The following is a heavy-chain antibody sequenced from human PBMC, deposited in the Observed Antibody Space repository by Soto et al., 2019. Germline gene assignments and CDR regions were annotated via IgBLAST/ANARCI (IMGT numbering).Heavy chain of an antibody. J-gene: IGHJ6*02. Sequence: QVQLVQSGAEVKNPGSSVKVSCKISGGTFSRYSISWVRQAPGQGLEWMGGIVPIFGTRNYAQKFQDRVTITTDESATTDHMELSNLRSEDTAVYYCARPYEGGYSSNHHYYYALDVWGQGTAVTVSS. CDR1: GGTFSRYS. CDR3: ARPYEGGYSSNHHYYYALDV. D-gene: IGHD3-22*01. CDR2: IVPIFGTR. V-gene: IGHV1-69*01.